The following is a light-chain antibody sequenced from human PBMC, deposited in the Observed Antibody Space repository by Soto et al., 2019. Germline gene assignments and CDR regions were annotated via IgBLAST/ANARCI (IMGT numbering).Light chain of an antibody. J-gene: IGKJ1*01. CDR3: QQYGSSPPT. CDR2: GAS. Sequence: EIVLTQSPGTRSLSPGERATLSCRASQSVSSTYLAWYQQPPGQAPRRLIYGASSRATGIPDRFSGSGSGTDFTLTISRLEPEDFAVYYCQQYGSSPPTFGQGAKVEIK. CDR1: QSVSSTY. V-gene: IGKV3-20*01.